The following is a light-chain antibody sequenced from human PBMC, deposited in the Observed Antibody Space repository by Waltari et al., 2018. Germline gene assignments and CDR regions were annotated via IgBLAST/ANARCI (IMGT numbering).Light chain of an antibody. V-gene: IGLV3-21*04. J-gene: IGLJ1*01. CDR1: HIGSYR. CDR2: YDS. Sequence: SYVLTQPPSVSVAPGETASITCGGDHIGSYRVHWYQQKPGQAPVLVIFYDSDRPSGIPARFSGSNSGNTATLTITSVEAGDEARYYCQVWHADIDPGVFGTGTEVTVL. CDR3: QVWHADIDPGV.